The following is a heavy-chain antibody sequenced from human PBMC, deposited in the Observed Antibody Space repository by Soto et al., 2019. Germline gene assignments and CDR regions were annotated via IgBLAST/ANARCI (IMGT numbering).Heavy chain of an antibody. CDR2: ISSSSSYI. V-gene: IGHV3-21*01. Sequence: PGGSLRLSCAASGFTFSSYSMNWVRQAPGKGLEWVSSISSSSSYIYYEDSVKGRFTISRDNAKNSLYLQMNSLRAEDTAVYYCSRDYGLQLGYWGQRTLVTVS. D-gene: IGHD5-12*01. J-gene: IGHJ4*02. CDR1: GFTFSSYS. CDR3: SRDYGLQLGY.